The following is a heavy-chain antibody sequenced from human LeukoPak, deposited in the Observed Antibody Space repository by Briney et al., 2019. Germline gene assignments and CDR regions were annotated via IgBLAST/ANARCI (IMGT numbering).Heavy chain of an antibody. V-gene: IGHV4-31*03. CDR1: GGSINSGGYY. D-gene: IGHD6-19*01. CDR2: IYYSGST. J-gene: IGHJ5*02. Sequence: SETLSLTCTVSGGSINSGGYYWSWIRQHPGKGLEWFGYIYYSGSTCYNPSLKRRVTIPVDTSKNQFSLKLSSVTAADTAVYYCARGSVAAEFNWFDPWGQGTLVTVSS. CDR3: ARGSVAAEFNWFDP.